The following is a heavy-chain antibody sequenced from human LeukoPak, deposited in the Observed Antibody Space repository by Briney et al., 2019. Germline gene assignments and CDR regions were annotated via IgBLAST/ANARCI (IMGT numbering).Heavy chain of an antibody. D-gene: IGHD5-24*01. CDR3: AKVMYRDGYNNPLFDY. Sequence: GRSLRLSCAASGFTFDDYAMHWVRQAPGKGLEWVSGISWNSGSIGYADSVKGRFTISRDNAKNSLCLQMNSLRAEDTALYYCAKVMYRDGYNNPLFDYWGQGTLVTVSS. V-gene: IGHV3-9*01. J-gene: IGHJ4*02. CDR2: ISWNSGSI. CDR1: GFTFDDYA.